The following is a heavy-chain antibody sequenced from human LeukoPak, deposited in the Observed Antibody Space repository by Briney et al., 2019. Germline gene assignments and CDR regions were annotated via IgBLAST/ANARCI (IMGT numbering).Heavy chain of an antibody. J-gene: IGHJ4*02. D-gene: IGHD3-9*01. CDR1: GGSISSSTYY. CDR3: TRGSYDVLTGYSTLGEY. V-gene: IGHV4-39*01. Sequence: SETLSLTCNVSGGSISSSTYYWGWIRQPPGKGLEWIGNIYYSGSTYYNPSLKSRLSISVDTSQGQFSLRLSSVTAADTGLYYCTRGSYDVLTGYSTLGEYWGQGALVTVSS. CDR2: IYYSGST.